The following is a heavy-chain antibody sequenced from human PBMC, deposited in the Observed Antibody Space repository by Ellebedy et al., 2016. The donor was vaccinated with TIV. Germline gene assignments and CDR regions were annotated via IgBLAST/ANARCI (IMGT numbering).Heavy chain of an antibody. CDR2: VYYTGST. CDR3: ARAGGYALGHFDY. J-gene: IGHJ4*02. D-gene: IGHD2-15*01. Sequence: SETLSLXXTVSGGSLSSSSYYWAWIRQSPGKGLEWIGSVYYTGSTYYNPSLKSRVTMAIGASQNQFSLKLNSVTAADTAVYYCARAGGYALGHFDYWGQGALVTVSS. CDR1: GGSLSSSSYY. V-gene: IGHV4-39*07.